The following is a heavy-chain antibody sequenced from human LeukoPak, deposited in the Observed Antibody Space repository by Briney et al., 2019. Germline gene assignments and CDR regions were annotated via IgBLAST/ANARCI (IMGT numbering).Heavy chain of an antibody. CDR3: ARGYDILTGYYVDYYYYGMDV. J-gene: IGHJ6*04. CDR2: TYYRSKWYK. D-gene: IGHD3-9*01. V-gene: IGHV6-1*01. Sequence: SQTLSLTCAISGDSVSSNSAAWNWIRQSPSRGLEWLGRTYYRSKWYKDYAVSVKSRITINPDTSKNQFSLQLNSVTPEDTAVYYCARGYDILTGYYVDYYYYGMDVWGKGTTVTVSS. CDR1: GDSVSSNSAA.